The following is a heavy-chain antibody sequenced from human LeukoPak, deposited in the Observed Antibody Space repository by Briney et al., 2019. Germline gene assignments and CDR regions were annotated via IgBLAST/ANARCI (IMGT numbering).Heavy chain of an antibody. CDR1: GFTFSSYS. Sequence: GGSLRLSCAASGFTFSSYSMNWVRQAPGKGLEWVSYISSSSSTIYYADSVKGRFTISRDNAKNSLYLQMNSLRAEDTAVYYCARDAAFIAAAGTFDYWGQGTLVTVSS. CDR2: ISSSSSTI. D-gene: IGHD6-13*01. CDR3: ARDAAFIAAAGTFDY. V-gene: IGHV3-48*04. J-gene: IGHJ4*02.